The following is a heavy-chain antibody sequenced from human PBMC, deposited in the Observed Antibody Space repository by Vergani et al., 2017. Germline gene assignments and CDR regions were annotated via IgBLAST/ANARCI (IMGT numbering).Heavy chain of an antibody. CDR3: ARAPQWLVLLDY. V-gene: IGHV1-3*01. D-gene: IGHD6-19*01. CDR1: GYTFTSYA. Sequence: QVQLVQSGAEVKKPGASVKVSCKASGYTFTSYAMHWVRQAPGQRREWMGWINAGNGNTKYSQKFQGRVTITRDTSACTAYMELSSLRSEDTAVYYCARAPQWLVLLDYWGQGTLVTVSS. J-gene: IGHJ4*02. CDR2: INAGNGNT.